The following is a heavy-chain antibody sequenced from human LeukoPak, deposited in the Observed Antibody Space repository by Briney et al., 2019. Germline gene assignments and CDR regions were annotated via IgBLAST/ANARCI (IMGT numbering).Heavy chain of an antibody. V-gene: IGHV3-30*02. CDR2: IRYDGSNK. D-gene: IGHD2-2*01. Sequence: GGSPRLSCAASGFTFSSYGMHWVRQAPGKGLEWVAFIRYDGSNKCYADSVKGRFTISRDNSKNTLYLQMNSLRAEDTAVYYCAKDEVVPGYYYTDVWGRGTTVTISS. CDR3: AKDEVVPGYYYTDV. J-gene: IGHJ6*03. CDR1: GFTFSSYG.